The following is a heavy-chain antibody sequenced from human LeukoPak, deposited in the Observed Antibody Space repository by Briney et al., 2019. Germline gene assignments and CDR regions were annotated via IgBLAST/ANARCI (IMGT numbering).Heavy chain of an antibody. V-gene: IGHV3-33*01. D-gene: IGHD2-15*01. CDR1: GFTFSSYG. J-gene: IGHJ6*02. CDR2: IWYDGSNK. CDR3: ARDYKWGWLYNYGMDV. Sequence: GGSLRLSCAASGFTFSSYGMHWVRQAPGKGLEWVAVIWYDGSNKYYADSVKGRFTISRDNSKNTLYPQMNSLRAEDTAVYYCARDYKWGWLYNYGMDVWGQGTTVTVSS.